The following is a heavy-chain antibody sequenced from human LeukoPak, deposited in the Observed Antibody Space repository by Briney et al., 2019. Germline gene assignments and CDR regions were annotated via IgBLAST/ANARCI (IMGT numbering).Heavy chain of an antibody. V-gene: IGHV4-34*01. Sequence: MSSEALSLTCAVYGGSFSGYYWSWIRQPPGKGLEWIGEINHSGSTNYNPSLKSRVTISVDTSKNQFSLKLSSVTAADTAVYYCARHSGSSPIQYYFDYWGQGTLVTVSS. CDR1: GGSFSGYY. J-gene: IGHJ4*02. CDR3: ARHSGSSPIQYYFDY. CDR2: INHSGST. D-gene: IGHD6-13*01.